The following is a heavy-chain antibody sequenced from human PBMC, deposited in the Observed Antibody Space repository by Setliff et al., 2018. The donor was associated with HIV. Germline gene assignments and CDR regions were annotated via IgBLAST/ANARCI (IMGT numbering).Heavy chain of an antibody. CDR3: ARAPRIWGVRFGYYYYGMDV. J-gene: IGHJ6*02. CDR2: IYSSGSS. Sequence: KPSETLSLTCTVSGGSISSYYWSWIWQPPGKGLEWIGSIYSSGSSNYNPSVKSRVTMSINTPKNQFSLKRNSVTAADTAVYYCARAPRIWGVRFGYYYYGMDVWGQGTTVTVSS. CDR1: GGSISSYY. V-gene: IGHV4-4*07. D-gene: IGHD3-16*01.